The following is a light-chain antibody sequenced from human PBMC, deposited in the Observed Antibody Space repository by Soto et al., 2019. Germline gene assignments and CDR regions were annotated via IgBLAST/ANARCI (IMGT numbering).Light chain of an antibody. J-gene: IGKJ1*01. Sequence: EVMLTQSPGTLSLSPGERATLSCRASQSVSSSYLAWYQQKSGQAPRLLIYGASNRATGIPDRFSGSGSGTDSTLTIRRLEPEDFADYYYQQDDTSPRTFGQGTKVEFK. CDR1: QSVSSSY. V-gene: IGKV3-20*01. CDR2: GAS. CDR3: QQDDTSPRT.